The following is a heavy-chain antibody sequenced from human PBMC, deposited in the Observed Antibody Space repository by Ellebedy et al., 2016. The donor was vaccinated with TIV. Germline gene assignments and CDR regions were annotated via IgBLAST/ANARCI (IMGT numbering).Heavy chain of an antibody. J-gene: IGHJ4*02. V-gene: IGHV3-7*03. Sequence: GGSLRLSCAASEFDLSGYWMSWVRQAPGKGLEWVANIRGDGSDKWYVESVKDRFTISRDNAKNYLFLQMDSLRAEDTAVYFCARAAIWALFDHWGQGTLVTVSS. CDR1: EFDLSGYW. D-gene: IGHD2-21*01. CDR3: ARAAIWALFDH. CDR2: IRGDGSDK.